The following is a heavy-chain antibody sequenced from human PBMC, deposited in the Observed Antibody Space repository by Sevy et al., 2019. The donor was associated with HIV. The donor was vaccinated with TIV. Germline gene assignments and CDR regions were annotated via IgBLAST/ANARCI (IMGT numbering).Heavy chain of an antibody. D-gene: IGHD6-19*01. Sequence: ASVKVSCKASGYTFTSYGISWVRQAPGQGLEWMGGIIPILGTVNYAQKFQGRVTITAGEFTKTAYMELSSLRSEDTAVYYCARGGGNGWYYFDYWGQETLVTVSS. CDR1: GYTFTSYG. J-gene: IGHJ4*02. CDR2: IIPILGTV. V-gene: IGHV1-69*13. CDR3: ARGGGNGWYYFDY.